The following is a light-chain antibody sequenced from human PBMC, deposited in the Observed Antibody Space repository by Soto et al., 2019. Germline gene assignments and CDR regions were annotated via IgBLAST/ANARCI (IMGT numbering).Light chain of an antibody. Sequence: EIGLTQSPGTLSLSPGERATLSCRASQSFIRSSLAWYQQKPGQAPRLLIYGASSRATGIPDRFSGSGSGTDFTLTISRLEPEDFDVYYCQQYVSSPSLTFGGGTKVEIK. V-gene: IGKV3-20*01. CDR3: QQYVSSPSLT. CDR2: GAS. CDR1: QSFIRSS. J-gene: IGKJ4*01.